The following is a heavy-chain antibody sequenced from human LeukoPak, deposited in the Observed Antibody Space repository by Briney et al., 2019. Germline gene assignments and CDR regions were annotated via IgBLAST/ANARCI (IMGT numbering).Heavy chain of an antibody. V-gene: IGHV4-34*01. CDR1: GGSFSGYY. CDR3: ARERGMVRGSYYYYMDV. CDR2: INNSGST. Sequence: SETLSRTCAVYGGSFSGYYWSWIRQPPGKGLEWIGEINNSGSTNYNPSLKSRVTISVDTTKKQFYLKVSSVTAADTAVYYCARERGMVRGSYYYYMDVWGKGTTVTVSS. D-gene: IGHD3-10*01. J-gene: IGHJ6*03.